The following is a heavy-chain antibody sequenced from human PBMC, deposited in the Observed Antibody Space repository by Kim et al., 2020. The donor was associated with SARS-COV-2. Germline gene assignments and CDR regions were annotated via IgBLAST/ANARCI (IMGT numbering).Heavy chain of an antibody. CDR2: ISSSSSYT. J-gene: IGHJ4*02. CDR3: ARDIVEWELTMGGPYY. D-gene: IGHD1-26*01. Sequence: GGSLRLSCAASGFTFSDYYMSWIRQAPGKGLEWVSYISSSSSYTNYADSVKGRFTISRDNAKNSLYLQMNSLRAEDTAVYYCARDIVEWELTMGGPYYWGQGTLVTVSS. V-gene: IGHV3-11*06. CDR1: GFTFSDYY.